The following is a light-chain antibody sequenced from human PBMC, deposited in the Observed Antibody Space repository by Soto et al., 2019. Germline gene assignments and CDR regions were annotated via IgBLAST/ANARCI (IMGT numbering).Light chain of an antibody. J-gene: IGKJ1*01. Sequence: EIVLTQSPGTLSLSPGQRATLSCSASQRVSSSYLAWYQQKPGQAPRLLIYGTSTRATGIPDRFSGSGSGTDFSLTISRLEPDDSAVYYCHQYGGSPTWTFGQGTKVEIK. CDR3: HQYGGSPTWT. V-gene: IGKV3-20*01. CDR2: GTS. CDR1: QRVSSSY.